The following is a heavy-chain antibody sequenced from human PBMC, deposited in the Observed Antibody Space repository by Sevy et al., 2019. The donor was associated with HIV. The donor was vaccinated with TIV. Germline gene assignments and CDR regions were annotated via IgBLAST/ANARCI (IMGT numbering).Heavy chain of an antibody. J-gene: IGHJ6*02. CDR3: ARDFGDCLNGVCQVSGMDV. Sequence: GGSLRLSCAVSGFTINSYAVNWVRQAPGKGLGWVAGISYDGSHKYYADSVKGRFTISRDSSKNTMYLQMNSLRPEDTGVYDAARDFGDCLNGVCQVSGMDVWGQGTTVTVSS. D-gene: IGHD2-8*01. V-gene: IGHV3-30-3*01. CDR2: ISYDGSHK. CDR1: GFTINSYA.